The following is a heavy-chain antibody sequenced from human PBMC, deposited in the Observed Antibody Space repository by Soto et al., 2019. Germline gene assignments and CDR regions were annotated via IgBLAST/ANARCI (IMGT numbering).Heavy chain of an antibody. CDR1: GGTFSSYA. D-gene: IGHD4-17*01. CDR2: IIPIFGTA. J-gene: IGHJ4*02. CDR3: ARARKPPREMTTVTTGDY. Sequence: QVQLVQSGAEVKKPGSSVKVSCKASGGTFSSYAISWVRQAPGQGLEWMGGIIPIFGTANYAQKFQGRVTITADESTSTACMDLSSLRSEDTDAYYRARARKPPREMTTVTTGDYWGQGTLVTVSS. V-gene: IGHV1-69*01.